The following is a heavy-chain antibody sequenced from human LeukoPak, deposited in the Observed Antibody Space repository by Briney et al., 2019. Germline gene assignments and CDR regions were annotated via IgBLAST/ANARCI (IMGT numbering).Heavy chain of an antibody. D-gene: IGHD4-17*01. V-gene: IGHV4-38-2*02. J-gene: IGHJ4*02. CDR3: ARERDDYGFDY. CDR1: GYSISSGYY. CDR2: IYHSGST. Sequence: SEALSLTCTVSGYSISSGYYWGWIRQPPGKGLEWIGSIYHSGSTYYNPSLKSRVTISVDTSKNQFSLKVSSVTAADTAVYYCARERDDYGFDYWGQGTLVTVSS.